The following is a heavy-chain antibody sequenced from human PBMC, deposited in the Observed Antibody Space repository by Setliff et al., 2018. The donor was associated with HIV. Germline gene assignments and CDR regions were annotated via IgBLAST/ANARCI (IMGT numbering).Heavy chain of an antibody. V-gene: IGHV1-8*02. CDR1: GYTFTSHV. CDR3: ARAGGDCWSTSCPYYFDY. D-gene: IGHD2-2*01. Sequence: ASVKVSCKASGYTFTSHVINWVRQATGQGLEWMGWINPNSANTGYGQKFQGRVTMARNTSRSTAYMELSSLRSEDTAVYYCARAGGDCWSTSCPYYFDYWGQGTLVTVSS. J-gene: IGHJ4*02. CDR2: INPNSANT.